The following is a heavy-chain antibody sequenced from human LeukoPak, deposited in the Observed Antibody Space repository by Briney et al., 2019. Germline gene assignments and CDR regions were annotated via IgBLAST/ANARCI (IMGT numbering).Heavy chain of an antibody. Sequence: ASLKVSCKASGYTFTGYYSHSGRHALGRGLQWMGGINPNSGGTNYAQKFQGRVTMTRDTSISTAYMDLSRLRDDHTAVYYCARDNSYGSLSAFDFWGQGTVVTVSS. J-gene: IGHJ3*01. V-gene: IGHV1-2*02. CDR1: GYTFTGYY. CDR2: INPNSGGT. CDR3: ARDNSYGSLSAFDF. D-gene: IGHD5-18*01.